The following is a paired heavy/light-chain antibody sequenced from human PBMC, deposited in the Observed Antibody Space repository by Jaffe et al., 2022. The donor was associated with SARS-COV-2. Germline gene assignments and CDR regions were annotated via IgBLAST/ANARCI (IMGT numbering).Light chain of an antibody. J-gene: IGKJ1*01. CDR2: KAS. Sequence: DIQMTQSPSTLSASVGDRVTITCRASQSISSWLAWYQQKPGKAPKLLIYKASSLESGVPSRFSGSGSGTEFTLTISSLQPDDFATYYCQQYNSYSQTFGQGTKVEIK. CDR1: QSISSW. CDR3: QQYNSYSQT. V-gene: IGKV1-5*03.
Heavy chain of an antibody. CDR3: ARSRDFWTTTYYYGMDV. Sequence: EVQLVESGGGLIQPGGSLRLSCAASGFTVSSNYMSWVRQAPGKGLEWVSVIYSGGSTYYADSVKGRFTISRDNSKNTLYLQMNSLRAEDTAVYYCARSRDFWTTTYYYGMDVWGQGTTVTVSS. J-gene: IGHJ6*02. CDR1: GFTVSSNY. D-gene: IGHD3-3*01. CDR2: IYSGGST. V-gene: IGHV3-53*01.